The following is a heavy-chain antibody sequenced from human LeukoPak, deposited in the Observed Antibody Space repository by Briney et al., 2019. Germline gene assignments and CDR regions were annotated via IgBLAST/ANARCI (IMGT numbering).Heavy chain of an antibody. CDR3: ARRLPGLAAGGNWFDP. CDR1: GYRFTSYW. D-gene: IGHD3/OR15-3a*01. CDR2: IYPGDSDT. V-gene: IGHV5-51*01. J-gene: IGHJ5*02. Sequence: GESLKISCKGSGYRFTSYWIGWVRQMPGKGLEWMGIIYPGDSDTRYSPSFQGQVTISADKSISTAYLQWSSLKASDTAMYYCARRLPGLAAGGNWFDPWGQGTLVTVSS.